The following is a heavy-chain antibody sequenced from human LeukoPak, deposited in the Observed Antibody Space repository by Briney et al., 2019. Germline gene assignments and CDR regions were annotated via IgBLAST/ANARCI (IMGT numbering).Heavy chain of an antibody. V-gene: IGHV3-9*01. CDR3: AKDMDYGSGTIEVMDV. CDR1: GFTFDDYA. J-gene: IGHJ6*02. Sequence: PGRSLRLSCAASGFTFDDYAMHWVRQAPGKGLEWVSGIGWNSGFIGYADSVKGRFTISRDNAKNSLYLQVNSLRAEDTALYYCAKDMDYGSGTIEVMDVWGQGTTVTVSS. D-gene: IGHD3-10*01. CDR2: IGWNSGFI.